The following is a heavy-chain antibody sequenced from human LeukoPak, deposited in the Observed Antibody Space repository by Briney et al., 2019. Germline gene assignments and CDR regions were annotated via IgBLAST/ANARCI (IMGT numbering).Heavy chain of an antibody. CDR3: ARHYYGSGSYYLP. Sequence: SETLSLTCTVSGGSISSYYWSWTRQPPGKGLEWIGYIYYSGSTNYNPSLKSRVTISVDTSKNQFSLKLSSVTAADTAVYYCARHYYGSGSYYLPWGQGTLVTVSS. CDR2: IYYSGST. CDR1: GGSISSYY. J-gene: IGHJ4*02. V-gene: IGHV4-59*08. D-gene: IGHD3-10*01.